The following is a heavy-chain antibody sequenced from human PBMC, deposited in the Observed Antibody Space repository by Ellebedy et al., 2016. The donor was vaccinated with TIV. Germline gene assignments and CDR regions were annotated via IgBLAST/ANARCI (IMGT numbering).Heavy chain of an antibody. CDR2: ISGGGGST. J-gene: IGHJ3*02. V-gene: IGHV3-23*01. Sequence: GESLKISCAASGFTFSSYAMSWVRQAPGKGLEWVSAISGGGGSTYYADSVKGRFTISRDNSKNSLFLQMNSLRDDDTAVYYCARRGNYLGDAFDIWGQGAMVIVSS. D-gene: IGHD1-26*01. CDR3: ARRGNYLGDAFDI. CDR1: GFTFSSYA.